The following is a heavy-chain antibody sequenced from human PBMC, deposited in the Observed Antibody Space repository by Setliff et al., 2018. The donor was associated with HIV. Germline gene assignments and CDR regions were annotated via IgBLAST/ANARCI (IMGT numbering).Heavy chain of an antibody. Sequence: PSETLSLTCTVSGGSVSSGGYYWNWIRQRPGKGLEWIGHIYYSGSTSYNPSLKSRVTISADTSTNVFSLKVNSVTAADTAVYYCARLGHTFGGPGYWGQGTLVTVSS. V-gene: IGHV4-31*03. J-gene: IGHJ4*02. D-gene: IGHD3-16*01. CDR3: ARLGHTFGGPGY. CDR2: IYYSGST. CDR1: GGSVSSGGYY.